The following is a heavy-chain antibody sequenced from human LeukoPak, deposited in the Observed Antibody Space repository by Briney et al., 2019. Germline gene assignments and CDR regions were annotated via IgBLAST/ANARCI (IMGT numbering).Heavy chain of an antibody. CDR3: ARDAEYYYGSGGFSSGIDV. CDR1: GGSIRNSGYY. Sequence: PSETLSLTCSVSGGSIRNSGYYWSWLRQHPGKGLEWIGYIYYTGSTYYNPSLKSRVTISKDTSKNQFSLKLSSVTAADTAVYYCARDAEYYYGSGGFSSGIDVWGQGTTVTVSS. D-gene: IGHD3-10*01. J-gene: IGHJ6*02. V-gene: IGHV4-31*03. CDR2: IYYTGST.